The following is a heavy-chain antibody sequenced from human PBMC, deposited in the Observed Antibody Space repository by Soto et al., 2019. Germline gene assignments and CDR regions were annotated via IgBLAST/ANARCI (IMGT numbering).Heavy chain of an antibody. D-gene: IGHD4-17*01. CDR3: ARLAGDDGYHRMDY. Sequence: SETLSLTCTVSGSSISSYYWSWIRQPAGKGLEWIGRIYTSGSTNYNPSLTSRVTMSVDTTKNQFSLKLSSVTAADTAVYYCARLAGDDGYHRMDYWGQGTLVTVSS. J-gene: IGHJ4*02. CDR1: GSSISSYY. V-gene: IGHV4-4*07. CDR2: IYTSGST.